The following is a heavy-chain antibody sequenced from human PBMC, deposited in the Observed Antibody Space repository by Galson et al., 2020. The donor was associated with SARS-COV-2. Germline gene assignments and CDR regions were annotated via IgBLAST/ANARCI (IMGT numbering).Heavy chain of an antibody. Sequence: NSGGSLRLSCEASGFAFGSYSLGWVRQAPGKGLEWVSSISGHSLAIYYADSVKGRFTVSRDNAKNSLYLQMSSLTDEDTAIYFCAKPGGTAILQGNGLSVWGQGTTVTVSS. CDR1: GFAFGSYS. D-gene: IGHD2-21*02. CDR2: ISGHSLAI. J-gene: IGHJ6*01. V-gene: IGHV3-21*03. CDR3: AKPGGTAILQGNGLSV.